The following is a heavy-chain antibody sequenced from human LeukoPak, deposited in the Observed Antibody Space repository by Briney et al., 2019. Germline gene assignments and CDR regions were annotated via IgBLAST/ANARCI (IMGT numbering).Heavy chain of an antibody. D-gene: IGHD6-6*01. CDR1: GYSFAGYY. CDR3: AKDKGAARPSSYFYYYYMDV. Sequence: GASVKVSCKASGYSFAGYYMHWVRQAPGQGLEWMGWINPKSGGTNYAQKFQGRVTMTRDTSISTAYMELSRLRSDDTAMYYCAKDKGAARPSSYFYYYYMDVWGKGATVTVSS. CDR2: INPKSGGT. V-gene: IGHV1-2*02. J-gene: IGHJ6*03.